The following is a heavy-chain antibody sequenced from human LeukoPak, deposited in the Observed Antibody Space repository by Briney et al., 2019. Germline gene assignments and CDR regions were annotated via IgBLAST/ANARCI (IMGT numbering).Heavy chain of an antibody. V-gene: IGHV3-30*18. CDR2: IWSGETDK. Sequence: GRSLRLSCSASGFPFSNYGMHCFRQAPGKGLEWVAVIWSGETDKYYADSVKGRFTVSRDNSKYTLYLQMNSLRAEDTTVYYCGKRLTSWELEQWGQGTLVTVSS. CDR3: GKRLTSWELEQ. CDR1: GFPFSNYG. D-gene: IGHD1-26*01. J-gene: IGHJ4*02.